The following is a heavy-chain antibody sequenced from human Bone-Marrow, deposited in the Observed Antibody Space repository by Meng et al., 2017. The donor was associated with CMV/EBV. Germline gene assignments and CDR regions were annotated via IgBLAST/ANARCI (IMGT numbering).Heavy chain of an antibody. Sequence: GESLKISYAASGFTFSSYSMNWVRQAPGKGLEWVSSISSSSSYIYYADSVKGRFTISRDNAKNSLYLQMNSLRAEDTAVYYCARRGSIDYWGQGTLVTVSS. CDR2: ISSSSSYI. CDR3: ARRGSIDY. CDR1: GFTFSSYS. V-gene: IGHV3-21*01. J-gene: IGHJ4*02. D-gene: IGHD3-10*01.